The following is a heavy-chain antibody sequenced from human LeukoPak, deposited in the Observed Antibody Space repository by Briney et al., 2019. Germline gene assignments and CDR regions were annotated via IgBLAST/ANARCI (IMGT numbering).Heavy chain of an antibody. J-gene: IGHJ4*02. CDR1: GFTASSNYG. CDR2: IFGSGGST. CDR3: AKTTTGYSSGRYPGWPVDY. Sequence: GGSLRLSCAASGFTASSNYGMSWVRQAPGKGLEWVSGIFGSGGSTHYADSVKGRFTISRDNSKNTVYLQMNSLRAEDTAVYYCAKTTTGYSSGRYPGWPVDYWGQGTLVTVSS. D-gene: IGHD6-19*01. V-gene: IGHV3-23*01.